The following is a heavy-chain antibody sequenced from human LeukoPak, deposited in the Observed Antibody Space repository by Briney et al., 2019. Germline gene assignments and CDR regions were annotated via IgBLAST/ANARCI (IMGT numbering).Heavy chain of an antibody. J-gene: IGHJ4*02. Sequence: GGSLRLSCAASGFTFSSYWMHWVRQAPGKGLVWVSRINSDGSSTSYADSVKGRFTISRDNAKNSLYLQMNSLRAEDTAVYYCARAGSPRGIRYYFDYWGQGTLVTVSS. CDR2: INSDGSST. D-gene: IGHD3-10*01. CDR1: GFTFSSYW. CDR3: ARAGSPRGIRYYFDY. V-gene: IGHV3-74*01.